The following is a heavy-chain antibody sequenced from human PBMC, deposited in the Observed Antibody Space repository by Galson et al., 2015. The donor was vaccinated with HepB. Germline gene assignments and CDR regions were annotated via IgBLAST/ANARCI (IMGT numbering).Heavy chain of an antibody. CDR2: VSNSGSGT. V-gene: IGHV3-23*01. J-gene: IGHJ4*02. CDR1: GFTFSSYA. CDR3: AKEGGSWEFDY. Sequence: LRLSCAASGFTFSSYAMIWVRQAPGKGLEWVSGVSNSGSGTYYADSVKGRFTISRDNSKNTLYLQMNSLRAEDTAVYYCAKEGGSWEFDYWGPGTLVTVSS. D-gene: IGHD1-26*01.